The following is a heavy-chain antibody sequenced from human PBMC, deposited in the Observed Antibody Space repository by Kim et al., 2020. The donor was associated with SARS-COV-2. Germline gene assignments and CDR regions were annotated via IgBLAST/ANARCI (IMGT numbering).Heavy chain of an antibody. CDR2: IIPILGIA. CDR3: ARDTVLGRSHGSGSYIVNDY. Sequence: SVKVSCKASGGTFSSYAISWVRQAPGQGLEWMGRIIPILGIANYAQKFQGRVTITADKSTSTAYMELSSLRSEDTAVYYCARDTVLGRSHGSGSYIVNDYWGQGTLVTVSS. CDR1: GGTFSSYA. D-gene: IGHD3-10*01. V-gene: IGHV1-69*04. J-gene: IGHJ4*02.